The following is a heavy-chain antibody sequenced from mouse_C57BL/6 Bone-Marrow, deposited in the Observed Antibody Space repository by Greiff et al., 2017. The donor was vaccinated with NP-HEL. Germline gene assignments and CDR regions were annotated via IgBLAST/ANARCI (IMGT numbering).Heavy chain of an antibody. CDR2: ISSGGSYT. Sequence: EVQVVESGGDLVKPGGSLKLSCAASGFTFSSYGMSWVRQTPDKRLEWVATISSGGSYTYYPDSVKGRLTISRDNAKNTLYLQMSSVKSEDTAKYYCARRGDSKTSEGYLDYWGQGTSVTVSS. J-gene: IGHJ4*01. D-gene: IGHD2-5*01. CDR3: ARRGDSKTSEGYLDY. V-gene: IGHV5-6*01. CDR1: GFTFSSYG.